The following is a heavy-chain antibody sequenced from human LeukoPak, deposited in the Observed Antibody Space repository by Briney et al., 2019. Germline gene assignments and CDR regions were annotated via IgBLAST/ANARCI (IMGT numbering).Heavy chain of an antibody. CDR3: ARRGSESGNVLLWFGELLQTKPNYYYYYGMDV. CDR1: GYTFTSYD. D-gene: IGHD3-10*01. CDR2: MNPNSGNT. J-gene: IGHJ6*02. Sequence: GASVKVSCKASGYTFTSYDINWVRQATGQGLEWMGWMNPNSGNTGYAQKFQGRVTMTRNTSISTAYMELSSLRSEDTAVYYCARRGSESGNVLLWFGELLQTKPNYYYYYGMDVWGQGTTVTVSS. V-gene: IGHV1-8*01.